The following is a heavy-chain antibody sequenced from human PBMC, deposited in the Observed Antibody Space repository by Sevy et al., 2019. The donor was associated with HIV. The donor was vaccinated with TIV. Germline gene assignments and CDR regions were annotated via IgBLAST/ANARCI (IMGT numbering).Heavy chain of an antibody. CDR1: GFTFSSSA. J-gene: IGHJ4*02. D-gene: IGHD3-3*01. CDR2: ISYDGSNK. CDR3: ARDSTQRGAYYDFWSGYFHC. V-gene: IGHV3-30-3*01. Sequence: GGSLRLSCAASGFTFSSSAMHWVRQAPGKGLECVAVISYDGSNKYYADSVKGRFTIFRDDSKNTVYLRMNSLRNEDTAVYYCARDSTQRGAYYDFWSGYFHCWGQGTLVPIS.